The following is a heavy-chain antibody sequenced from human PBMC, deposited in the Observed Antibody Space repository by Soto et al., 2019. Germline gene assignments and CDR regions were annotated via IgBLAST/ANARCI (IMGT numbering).Heavy chain of an antibody. CDR2: ISGSGGST. CDR1: GFTFSSYA. Sequence: GGYLRLSCAASGFTFSSYAMSWVRQAPGKGLEWVSAISGSGGSTYYADSVKGRFTISRDNSKNTLYLQMNSLRAEDTAVYYCAKAFGLYELERETYYSHFWCQGTLV. V-gene: IGHV3-23*01. J-gene: IGHJ4*02. D-gene: IGHD1-7*01. CDR3: AKAFGLYELERETYYSHF.